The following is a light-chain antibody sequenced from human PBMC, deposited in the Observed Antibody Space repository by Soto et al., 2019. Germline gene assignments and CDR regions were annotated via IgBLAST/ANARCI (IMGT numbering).Light chain of an antibody. CDR1: SSDVGGYNY. Sequence: QSALTQPASVSRSPGQSITISCTGTSSDVGGYNYVSWYQQHPGKAPKLMIYDVSNRPSGVSNRFSGSKSGNTASLTISGLQAEDEADYYCSSYTSSSTAYVFGTGTKATVL. CDR3: SSYTSSSTAYV. CDR2: DVS. V-gene: IGLV2-14*01. J-gene: IGLJ1*01.